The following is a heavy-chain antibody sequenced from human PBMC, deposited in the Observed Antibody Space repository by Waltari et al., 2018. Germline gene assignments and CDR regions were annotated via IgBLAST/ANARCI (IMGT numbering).Heavy chain of an antibody. CDR3: ARHADYDYVWGSSYNWFDP. V-gene: IGHV4-34*01. CDR1: GGSFSGYY. CDR2: INHSGST. D-gene: IGHD3-16*01. J-gene: IGHJ5*02. Sequence: QVQLQQWGAGLLKPSETLSLTCAVYGGSFSGYYWSWIRQPPGKGLEWIGEINHSGSTNYNPSLKSRVTRSVDTSKNQFSRKLSSVTAADTAVYYCARHADYDYVWGSSYNWFDPWGQGTLVTVSS.